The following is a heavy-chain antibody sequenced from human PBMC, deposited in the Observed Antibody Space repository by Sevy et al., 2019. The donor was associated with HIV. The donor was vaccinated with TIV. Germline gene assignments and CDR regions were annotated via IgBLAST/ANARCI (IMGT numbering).Heavy chain of an antibody. V-gene: IGHV3-23*01. J-gene: IGHJ3*02. Sequence: GGSLRLSCAASGFTFSSYAMSWVRQAPGKGLEWVSAISGSGGSTYYADSVKGRFTISRDNSKNTLYLQMNSLRAEDTAVYYCAKDLRIFGVAHDAFDIWGQGTMVTVSS. CDR2: ISGSGGST. D-gene: IGHD3-3*01. CDR3: AKDLRIFGVAHDAFDI. CDR1: GFTFSSYA.